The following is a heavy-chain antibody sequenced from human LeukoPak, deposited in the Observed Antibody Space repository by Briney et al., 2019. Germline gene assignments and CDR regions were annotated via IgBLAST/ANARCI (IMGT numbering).Heavy chain of an antibody. J-gene: IGHJ1*01. CDR1: GFTISGSA. D-gene: IGHD3-22*01. CDR2: IRSKANSYAT. Sequence: GGSLRLSCAASGFTISGSAMHWVRQASGKGLEWVGRIRSKANSYATAYAASVKGRFTISRDDSKNTAYLQMNSLKTEDTAVYYCTRLRLDYYDSSGYQLWGQGTLVTVSS. V-gene: IGHV3-73*01. CDR3: TRLRLDYYDSSGYQL.